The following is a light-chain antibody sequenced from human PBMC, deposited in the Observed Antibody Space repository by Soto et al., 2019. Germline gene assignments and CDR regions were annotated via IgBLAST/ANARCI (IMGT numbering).Light chain of an antibody. Sequence: DIQMTQSPSYLSASVGDRVTITCRASQTINSYLNWYQQKPGKAPKLLIYAASSLQSGVPSRFSGSGSGTDFTLTISSLQPEDFATYFCQQSYSLPHFGGGTKVEIK. CDR1: QTINSY. J-gene: IGKJ4*01. V-gene: IGKV1-39*01. CDR3: QQSYSLPH. CDR2: AAS.